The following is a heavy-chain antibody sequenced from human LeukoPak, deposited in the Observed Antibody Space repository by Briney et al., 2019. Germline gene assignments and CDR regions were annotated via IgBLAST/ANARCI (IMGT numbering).Heavy chain of an antibody. J-gene: IGHJ4*02. Sequence: PSETLSLTCTVSGGSISSYYWSWIRQPQGKGLEWIGYIYYSGSTNYNPSLKSRVTISVDTSKNQFSLKLSSVTAADTAVYYCASAVAVAGDFDYWGQGTLVTVSS. V-gene: IGHV4-59*01. CDR3: ASAVAVAGDFDY. CDR1: GGSISSYY. CDR2: IYYSGST. D-gene: IGHD6-19*01.